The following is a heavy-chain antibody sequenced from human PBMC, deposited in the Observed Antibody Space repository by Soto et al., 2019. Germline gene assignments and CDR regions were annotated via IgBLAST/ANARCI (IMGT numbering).Heavy chain of an antibody. Sequence: QVQLQESGPGLVKPSQTLSLTCTVSGGSISSGGYYWSWIRQHPGKGLEWIGYIYYSGSTYYNPSLKSRVTISVDTSKNPFSLKLSSVTAADTAVYYCARGRGITMIVVALWAFDIWGQGTMVTVSS. CDR2: IYYSGST. D-gene: IGHD3-22*01. CDR3: ARGRGITMIVVALWAFDI. J-gene: IGHJ3*02. CDR1: GGSISSGGYY. V-gene: IGHV4-31*03.